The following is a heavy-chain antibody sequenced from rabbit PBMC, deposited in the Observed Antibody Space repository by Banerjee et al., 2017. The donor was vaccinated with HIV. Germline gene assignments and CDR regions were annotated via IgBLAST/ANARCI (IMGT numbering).Heavy chain of an antibody. CDR1: GFDFSRTG. CDR2: IDLLFGTT. V-gene: IGHV1S47*01. D-gene: IGHD1-1*01. J-gene: IGHJ6*01. CDR3: VRGASGSGYYSL. Sequence: QEQLMESGGGLVQPGGSLKLSCKASGFDFSRTGVSWVRQAPGKGLEWIGYIDLLFGTTYYANWVNGRFTISSHSAQNTLYLQLHSLIAADTATYFCVRGASGSGYYSLWGPGTLVTVS.